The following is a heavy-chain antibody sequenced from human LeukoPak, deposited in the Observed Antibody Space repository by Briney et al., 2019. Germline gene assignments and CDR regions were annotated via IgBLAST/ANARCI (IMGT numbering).Heavy chain of an antibody. V-gene: IGHV3-30*04. CDR2: ISYDGSNK. CDR3: ASSTRGHKIAAAGLDY. J-gene: IGHJ4*02. D-gene: IGHD6-13*01. CDR1: GFTFSSYA. Sequence: GGSLRLSCAASGFTFSSYAMHWVRQAPGKGLEWVAVISYDGSNKYYADSVKGRFTTSRDNSKNTLYLQMNSLRAEDTAVYYCASSTRGHKIAAAGLDYWGQGTLVTVSS.